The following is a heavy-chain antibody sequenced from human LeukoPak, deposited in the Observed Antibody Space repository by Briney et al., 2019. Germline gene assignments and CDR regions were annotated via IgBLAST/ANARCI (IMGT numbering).Heavy chain of an antibody. J-gene: IGHJ5*02. Sequence: PRASVKVSCKASGYTFTNNGISWVRQAPGQGLEWMGWISTYNGNTIYAQHLQGRVTMTTDTSTSTAYMELRSLRSDDTAVYYCARDIGYCSGGSCYPWGQGTLVTVSS. CDR2: ISTYNGNT. V-gene: IGHV1-18*01. CDR1: GYTFTNNG. D-gene: IGHD2-15*01. CDR3: ARDIGYCSGGSCYP.